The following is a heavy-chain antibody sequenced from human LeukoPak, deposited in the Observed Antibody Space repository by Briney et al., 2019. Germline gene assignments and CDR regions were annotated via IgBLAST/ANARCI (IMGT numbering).Heavy chain of an antibody. CDR1: GGSFSGYY. CDR2: INHSGST. J-gene: IGHJ6*02. D-gene: IGHD3-22*01. V-gene: IGHV4-34*01. CDR3: ARSSADSSGYYYGMDV. Sequence: SETLSLTCAVYGGSFSGYYWSWIRQPPGKGLEWIGEINHSGSTNYNPSLKSRVTISVDTSKNQFSLKLSSVTAADTAVYYCARSSADSSGYYYGMDVWAKGPRSPSP.